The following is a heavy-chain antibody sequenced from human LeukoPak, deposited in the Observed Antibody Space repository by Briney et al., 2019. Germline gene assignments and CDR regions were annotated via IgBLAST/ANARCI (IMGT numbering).Heavy chain of an antibody. D-gene: IGHD5-18*01. CDR1: GFTFSSYA. J-gene: IGHJ4*02. V-gene: IGHV3-30*04. CDR2: ISYDGSNK. Sequence: PGGSLRLSCAASGFTFSSYAMHWVRQAPGKGLEWVAVISYDGSNKYYADSVKGRFTISRDNSKNTVYLQVRSLRAEDTAVYYCAKDLGWIQFGYWGQGALVTVSS. CDR3: AKDLGWIQFGY.